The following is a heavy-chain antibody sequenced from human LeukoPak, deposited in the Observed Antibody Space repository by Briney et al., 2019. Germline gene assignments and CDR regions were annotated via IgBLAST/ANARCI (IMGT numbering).Heavy chain of an antibody. Sequence: SETLSLTCTVSGGSISSSSYYWGWIRQPPGKGLEWIGSIYYSGSTYYNPSLKSRVIISVDRSKNQFSLKLSFVTAADTAVYYCARGKYYDYVWGSYRPDWYFDLWGRGTLVTVSS. CDR2: IYYSGST. J-gene: IGHJ2*01. D-gene: IGHD3-16*02. V-gene: IGHV4-39*07. CDR3: ARGKYYDYVWGSYRPDWYFDL. CDR1: GGSISSSSYY.